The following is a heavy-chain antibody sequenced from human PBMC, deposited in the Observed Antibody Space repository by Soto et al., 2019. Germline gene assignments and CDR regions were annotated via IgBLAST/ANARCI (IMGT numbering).Heavy chain of an antibody. V-gene: IGHV1-18*04. J-gene: IGHJ5*02. CDR1: GYTFTSYG. CDR2: ISAYNGNT. Sequence: QVQLVQSGAEVKKPGASVKVSCKASGYTFTSYGISWVRQAPGQGLEWMGWISAYNGNTNYAQKLQGRVTMTTDPSTSTAYMELRSLRSDDTAVYYCARDQREYSSSGGPSGPSYNWFDPWGQGTLVTVSS. CDR3: ARDQREYSSSGGPSGPSYNWFDP. D-gene: IGHD6-6*01.